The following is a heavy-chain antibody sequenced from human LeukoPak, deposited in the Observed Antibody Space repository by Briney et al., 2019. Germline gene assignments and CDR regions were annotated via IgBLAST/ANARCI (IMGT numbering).Heavy chain of an antibody. V-gene: IGHV4-31*03. D-gene: IGHD4-17*01. CDR2: TYYGGNT. CDR1: GGSISRGGDY. J-gene: IGHJ4*02. Sequence: SETLSLTCTVSGGSISRGGDYWTWIRQHPGKGLEWIGNTYYGGNTYYNPSLKSRGTISIDTSKNQFSLKLTSVTAADTAVYYCVAWKGDYTVDYWGQGTLVTVSS. CDR3: VAWKGDYTVDY.